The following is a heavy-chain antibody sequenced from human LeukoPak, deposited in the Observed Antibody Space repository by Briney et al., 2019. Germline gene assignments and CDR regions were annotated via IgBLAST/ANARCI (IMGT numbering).Heavy chain of an antibody. Sequence: GESLKISCKGSGYSFTSYWIGWVRQMPGKGLEWMGIIYPGDSNTRYSPSFQGQVTISVDKSISTAYLQWSGLKASDTAMYYCARRKYYYDSSGYLIDYWGQGTLVTVSS. D-gene: IGHD3-22*01. V-gene: IGHV5-51*01. CDR3: ARRKYYYDSSGYLIDY. CDR1: GYSFTSYW. CDR2: IYPGDSNT. J-gene: IGHJ4*02.